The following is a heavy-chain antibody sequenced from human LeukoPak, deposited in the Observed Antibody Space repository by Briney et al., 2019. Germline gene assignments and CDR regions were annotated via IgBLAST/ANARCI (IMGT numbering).Heavy chain of an antibody. Sequence: GGTLRLSCAASGFTFSSYWMHWVRQAPGKGLVWVSRISDDGGHTFHADSVKGRFAMSRDNSKNTLYLQMNSLRAEDTGVYYCARVTGGYNLVDYWGQGTLVTVSS. CDR1: GFTFSSYW. CDR3: ARVTGGYNLVDY. J-gene: IGHJ4*02. D-gene: IGHD5-24*01. V-gene: IGHV3-74*01. CDR2: ISDDGGHT.